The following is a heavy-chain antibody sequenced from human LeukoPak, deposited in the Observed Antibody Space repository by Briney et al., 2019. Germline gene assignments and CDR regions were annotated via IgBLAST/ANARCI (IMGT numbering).Heavy chain of an antibody. CDR2: INPNSGGT. D-gene: IGHD1-26*01. J-gene: IGHJ4*02. V-gene: IGHV1-2*02. Sequence: ASVKVSCKASGYTFTGYYMHCVRQAPGQGLQWMGWINPNSGGTNYAQKFQGRVTMTRDTSISTAYMELSRLRSDDTAVYYCARSIVGATPPDYWGQGALVTVSS. CDR3: ARSIVGATPPDY. CDR1: GYTFTGYY.